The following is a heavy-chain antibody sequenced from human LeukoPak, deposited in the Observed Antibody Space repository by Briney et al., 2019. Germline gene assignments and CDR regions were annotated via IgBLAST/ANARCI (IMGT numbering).Heavy chain of an antibody. Sequence: GGSLRLSCAASGFTFSSYSMNWVRQAPGKGLEWVSSIRSSSSYIYYADSVKGRFTISRDNAKNSLYLQMNSLRAEDTAVYYCARGEVGATGDLDGNFDYWGQGTLVTVSS. V-gene: IGHV3-21*01. CDR2: IRSSSSYI. J-gene: IGHJ4*02. D-gene: IGHD1-26*01. CDR1: GFTFSSYS. CDR3: ARGEVGATGDLDGNFDY.